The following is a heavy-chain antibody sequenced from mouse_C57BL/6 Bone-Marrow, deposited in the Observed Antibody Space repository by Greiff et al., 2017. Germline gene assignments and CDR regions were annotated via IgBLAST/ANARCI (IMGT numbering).Heavy chain of an antibody. J-gene: IGHJ3*01. V-gene: IGHV5-4*03. CDR1: GFTFSSYA. CDR2: ISDGGSYT. CDR3: ARRETEFAY. Sequence: EVKLVESGGGLVKPGGSLKLSCAASGFTFSSYAMSWVRQTPEKRLEWVATISDGGSYTYYPDNVKGRFTISRDNAKNNLYLQMSHLKSEDTAMYYCARRETEFAYWGQGTLVTVSA.